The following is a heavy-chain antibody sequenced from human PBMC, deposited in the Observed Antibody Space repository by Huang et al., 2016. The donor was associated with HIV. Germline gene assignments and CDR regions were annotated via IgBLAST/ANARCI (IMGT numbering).Heavy chain of an antibody. CDR2: INHSGTT. CDR3: ARRYNSRRDY. J-gene: IGHJ4*02. CDR1: GGSFSGYY. V-gene: IGHV4-34*02. Sequence: QVQLEQWGAGLLKASETLSLTCAVYGGSFSGYYWNWLRQAPGKGREWVGEINHSGTTNYNPSLKSRVNMSVDTSKSQFSLYLTSLSAADTGTYFCARRYNSRRDYWGRGTLVTVHS. D-gene: IGHD3-22*01.